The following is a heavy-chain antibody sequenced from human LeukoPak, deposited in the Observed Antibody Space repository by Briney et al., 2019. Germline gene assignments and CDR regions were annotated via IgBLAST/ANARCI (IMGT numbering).Heavy chain of an antibody. Sequence: GGSLRLSCAASGFTFSSYEMNWVRQAPGKGLEWVSYISSSGSTIYYADSVKGRFTISRDNAKNSLYLQMISLRAEDTALYYCAKVQTTVTTLDYWGQGTLVTVSS. V-gene: IGHV3-48*03. CDR2: ISSSGSTI. D-gene: IGHD4-17*01. J-gene: IGHJ4*02. CDR3: AKVQTTVTTLDY. CDR1: GFTFSSYE.